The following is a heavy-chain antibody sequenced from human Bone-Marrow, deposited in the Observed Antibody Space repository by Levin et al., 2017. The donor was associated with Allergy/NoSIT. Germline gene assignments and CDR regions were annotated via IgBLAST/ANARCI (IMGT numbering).Heavy chain of an antibody. CDR3: ARGRGYSGSFSNWLDP. CDR2: ISNDGVKK. V-gene: IGHV3-30*03. J-gene: IGHJ5*02. CDR1: GINLNSHI. Sequence: QHGESLKISCEASGINLNSHIVHWVRQPPGKGLEWLAVISNDGVKKYSDSMKGRLTISRDKSNNTVNLQMDSQRVEDTAVYFCARGRGYSGSFSNWLDPWGQGTLVTVSS. D-gene: IGHD1-26*01.